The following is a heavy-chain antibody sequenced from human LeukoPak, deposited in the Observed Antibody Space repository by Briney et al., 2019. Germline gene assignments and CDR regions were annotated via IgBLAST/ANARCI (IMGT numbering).Heavy chain of an antibody. CDR2: IYYSGST. CDR1: GGSISSSSYY. Sequence: PSETLSLTCTVSGGSISSSSYYWGWIRQPPGKGLEWIGTIYYSGSTYYNPSLKSRVTISVDTSKNQFSLKLSSVTAADTAVYYCAASVAGERNFDYWGQGTLVTVSS. D-gene: IGHD6-19*01. CDR3: AASVAGERNFDY. V-gene: IGHV4-39*01. J-gene: IGHJ4*02.